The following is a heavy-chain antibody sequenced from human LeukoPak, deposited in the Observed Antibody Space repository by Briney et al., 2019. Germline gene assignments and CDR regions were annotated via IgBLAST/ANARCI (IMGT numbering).Heavy chain of an antibody. CDR1: GFTFSSHE. Sequence: GGSLRLSCAASGFTFSSHEMNWVRRAPGKGLEWVSYISSSGSTIYYADSVKGRFTVSRDNAKNSLYLQMNSLRAEDTAVYYCARDSSSWYVDYWGQGTLVTVSS. CDR2: ISSSGSTI. V-gene: IGHV3-48*03. D-gene: IGHD6-13*01. J-gene: IGHJ4*02. CDR3: ARDSSSWYVDY.